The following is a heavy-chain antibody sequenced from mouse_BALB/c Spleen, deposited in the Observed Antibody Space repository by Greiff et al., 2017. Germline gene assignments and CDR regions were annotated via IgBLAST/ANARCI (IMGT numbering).Heavy chain of an antibody. Sequence: QVQLQQSGPELVKPGASVKISCKASGYAFSSSWMNWVKQRPGQGLEWIGRIYPGDGDTNYNGKFKGKATLTADKSSSTAYMQLSSLTSVDSAVYFCARSSSDYWGQGTTLTVSS. J-gene: IGHJ2*01. CDR3: ARSSSDY. CDR2: IYPGDGDT. V-gene: IGHV1-82*01. CDR1: GYAFSSSW.